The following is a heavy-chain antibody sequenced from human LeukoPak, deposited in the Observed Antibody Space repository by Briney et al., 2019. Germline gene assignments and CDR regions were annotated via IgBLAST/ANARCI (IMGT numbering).Heavy chain of an antibody. CDR2: IASGASVI. J-gene: IGHJ4*02. CDR3: ARKRLADLGDDTSFGGTPFDS. D-gene: IGHD3-16*01. V-gene: IGHV3-48*03. Sequence: GGSLRLSCVASGFTFETYHMNWVRQAPGKGLEWLSGIASGASVIYYADSVKGRFTISRDDAMNSVFLQMSGLTVDDTAVYYCARKRLADLGDDTSFGGTPFDSWGQGTLVIVPS. CDR1: GFTFETYH.